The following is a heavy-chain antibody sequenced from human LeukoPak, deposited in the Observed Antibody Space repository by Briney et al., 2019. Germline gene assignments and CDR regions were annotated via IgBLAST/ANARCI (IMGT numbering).Heavy chain of an antibody. Sequence: ASVKVSCKASGGTFSSYAISWVRQAPGQGLEWMGGIIPIFGTANYAQKFQGRVTITADESTSTAYMELSSLRSEDTAVYYCARQRTQWVHFDYWGQGTLVTVSS. CDR3: ARQRTQWVHFDY. CDR1: GGTFSSYA. CDR2: IIPIFGTA. J-gene: IGHJ4*02. V-gene: IGHV1-69*13. D-gene: IGHD2-8*01.